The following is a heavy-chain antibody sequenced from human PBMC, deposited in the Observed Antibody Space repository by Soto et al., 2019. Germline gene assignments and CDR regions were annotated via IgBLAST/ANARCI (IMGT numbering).Heavy chain of an antibody. J-gene: IGHJ4*02. CDR2: INHSGST. CDR3: ARRTVVVVAATHIDY. Sequence: SEPLSLTCAVYDGSFSGYYWSRIRQPPGKGLEWIGEINHSGSTNYNPSLKSRVTISVDTSKNQFSLKLSSVTAADTAVYYCARRTVVVVAATHIDYWGQGTLVTVSS. D-gene: IGHD2-15*01. V-gene: IGHV4-34*01. CDR1: DGSFSGYY.